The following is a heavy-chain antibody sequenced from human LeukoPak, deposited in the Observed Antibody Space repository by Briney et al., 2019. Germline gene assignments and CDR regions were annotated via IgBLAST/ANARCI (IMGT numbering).Heavy chain of an antibody. CDR2: INHSGST. Sequence: SETLSLTCAVYGGSFSGYYWSWIRQPPVKGLEWIGEINHSGSTNYNPSLKSRVTISVDTSKNQFSLKPSSVTAADTAVYYCARVRRWIQRYNWFDPWGQGTLVTVSS. CDR3: ARVRRWIQRYNWFDP. J-gene: IGHJ5*02. CDR1: GGSFSGYY. V-gene: IGHV4-34*01. D-gene: IGHD5-24*01.